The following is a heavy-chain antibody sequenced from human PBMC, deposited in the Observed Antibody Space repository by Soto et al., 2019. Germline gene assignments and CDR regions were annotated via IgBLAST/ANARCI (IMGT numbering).Heavy chain of an antibody. CDR2: MNPNSGNT. J-gene: IGHJ4*02. CDR1: GYTFTSYD. CDR3: ARCEVTSGTDLGY. D-gene: IGHD4-4*01. Sequence: QVQLVQSGAEVKKPGASVKVSCKASGYTFTSYDINWVRQATGQVLEWMGWMNPNSGNTGYAQKFQGRVTMTRITSISTAYRELSSLRSEDTAVYYCARCEVTSGTDLGYWGQGTLVTVSS. V-gene: IGHV1-8*01.